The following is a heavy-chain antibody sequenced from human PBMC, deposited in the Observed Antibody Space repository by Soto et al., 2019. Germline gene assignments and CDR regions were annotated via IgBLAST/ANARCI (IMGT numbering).Heavy chain of an antibody. J-gene: IGHJ4*02. CDR2: IWFDGATK. CDR3: GRGGFSTNWRFDY. Sequence: QVQLVESGGGVVQPGRSLRLSCAASGFTFSDYAMHWVRQAPGKGLEWVASIWFDGATKYYADSVKGRFTISRDNSKNTVYLQMNRLRGEDSALYHCGRGGFSTNWRFDYWGQGTLVAVSS. CDR1: GFTFSDYA. D-gene: IGHD6-13*01. V-gene: IGHV3-33*01.